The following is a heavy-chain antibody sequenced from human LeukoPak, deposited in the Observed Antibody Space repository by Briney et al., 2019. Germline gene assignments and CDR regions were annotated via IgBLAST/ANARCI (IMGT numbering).Heavy chain of an antibody. D-gene: IGHD1-26*01. CDR2: ISWNSGSI. CDR1: GFTFDDYA. CDR3: ARDGVGPKAAIPFDI. Sequence: GGSLRLSCAASGFTFDDYAMHWVRQAPGKGLEWVSGISWNSGSIGYADSVKGRFTISRDNAKNSLYLQMNSLRAEDTALYYCARDGVGPKAAIPFDIWGQGTMVTVSS. J-gene: IGHJ3*02. V-gene: IGHV3-9*01.